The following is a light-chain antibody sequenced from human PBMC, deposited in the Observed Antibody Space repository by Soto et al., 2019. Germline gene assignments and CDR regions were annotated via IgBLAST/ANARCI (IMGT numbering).Light chain of an antibody. CDR1: SSDVGGYNY. CDR2: EVF. CDR3: SSYAGSDSVL. J-gene: IGLJ3*02. Sequence: QSALTQPPSVSGSPGQSLTISCTGTSSDVGGYNYVSWYHHHPGKAPKLIIYEVFKRPSGVPDRFSGSKSGNTASLTVSGLQAEDEADYYCSSYAGSDSVLFGGGTKL. V-gene: IGLV2-8*01.